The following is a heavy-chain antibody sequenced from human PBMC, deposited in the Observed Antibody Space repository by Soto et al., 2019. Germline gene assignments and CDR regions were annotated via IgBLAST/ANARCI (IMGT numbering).Heavy chain of an antibody. CDR1: GFTFSSYA. Sequence: RPWGSLRLSCAASGFTFSSYAMTWVRQAPGEGLEWVSSISFSDGGTYYADSVKGRLTISRDNSKNTLFLQMNSLRVEDTAVYYCVKDDRILGRRYFDLWGRGTLVTVSS. CDR2: ISFSDGGT. CDR3: VKDDRILGRRYFDL. J-gene: IGHJ2*01. D-gene: IGHD2-15*01. V-gene: IGHV3-23*01.